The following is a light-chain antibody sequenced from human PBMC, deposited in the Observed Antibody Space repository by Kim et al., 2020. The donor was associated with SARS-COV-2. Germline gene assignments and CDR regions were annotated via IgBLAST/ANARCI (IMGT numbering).Light chain of an antibody. CDR3: ATWDGSLSSWV. CDR2: DNS. J-gene: IGLJ3*02. Sequence: QSVLTQPPSVSAAPGQKFTIPCSGSSSNIGSNYVSWYQHLRGTAPKLLIYDNSKRPSGIPARFSGSKSGTSATLGITGLQTADEADYYCATWDGSLSSWVFGGGTQLTVL. CDR1: SSNIGSNY. V-gene: IGLV1-51*01.